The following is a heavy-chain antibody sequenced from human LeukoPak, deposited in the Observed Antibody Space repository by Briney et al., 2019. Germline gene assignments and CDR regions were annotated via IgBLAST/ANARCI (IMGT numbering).Heavy chain of an antibody. CDR2: ISSSGSTI. J-gene: IGHJ3*02. D-gene: IGHD3-22*01. Sequence: GGSLRLSCAASEFTLTSYEMNWVRQAPGKGLEWVSYISSSGSTIYYADSVKGRFTISRDNARNSLYLQMNSLRAEDTAVYYCARAKFDSSRYYYRGFDIWGQGTMVTVSS. V-gene: IGHV3-48*03. CDR1: EFTLTSYE. CDR3: ARAKFDSSRYYYRGFDI.